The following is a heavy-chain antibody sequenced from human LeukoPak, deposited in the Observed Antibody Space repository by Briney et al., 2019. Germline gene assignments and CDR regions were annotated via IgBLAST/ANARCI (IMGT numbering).Heavy chain of an antibody. D-gene: IGHD3-22*01. CDR1: GFTFSSYA. J-gene: IGHJ5*02. Sequence: GGSLTLSCVASGFTFSSYAMSWVRQAPGKGLEWVSAISSSGGSTNYVDSVKGRFTISRDNSKNTLYLQMNSLRVEDTAVYYCAKYGKYYYDSSGYSDAWGQGALVTVSS. CDR3: AKYGKYYYDSSGYSDA. CDR2: ISSSGGST. V-gene: IGHV3-23*01.